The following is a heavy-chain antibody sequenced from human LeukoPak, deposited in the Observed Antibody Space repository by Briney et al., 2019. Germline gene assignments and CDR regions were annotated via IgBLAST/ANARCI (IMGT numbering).Heavy chain of an antibody. D-gene: IGHD3-22*01. CDR1: GFTFSTFG. CDR3: ARASPSGYDY. Sequence: GGSLRLSCVASGFTFSTFGMNWVRQAPGKGLEWVSYIGSGSSPIHYADSVKGRSTMSRDNARNSLYLQMNSLRDEDAAVYYCARASPSGYDYWGRGTLVTVSS. J-gene: IGHJ4*02. CDR2: IGSGSSPI. V-gene: IGHV3-48*02.